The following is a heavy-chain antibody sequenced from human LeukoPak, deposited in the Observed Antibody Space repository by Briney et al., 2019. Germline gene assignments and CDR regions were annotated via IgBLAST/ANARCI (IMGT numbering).Heavy chain of an antibody. Sequence: SETLSLTCTVSGGSISTSSYYWGWIRQPPGKGLEWIGNIHNSESTYYNPSLKSRVTMSVDTSKNQFSLKLSSVTAADTAVYYCARQVTFGYAFAYYFDYWGQGSLVTFSS. CDR1: GGSISTSSYY. J-gene: IGHJ4*02. CDR2: IHNSEST. CDR3: ARQVTFGYAFAYYFDY. V-gene: IGHV4-39*01. D-gene: IGHD5-18*01.